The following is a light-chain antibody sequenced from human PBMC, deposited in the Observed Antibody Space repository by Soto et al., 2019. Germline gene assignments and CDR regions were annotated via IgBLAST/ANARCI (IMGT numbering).Light chain of an antibody. J-gene: IGKJ1*01. CDR1: QSVSSSY. CDR3: HQYGSA. Sequence: EIVLTQSPCTLSLSPGERATISCRASQSVSSSYLAWYQQKPGQAPRLLIYGASSRATGIPYRFSGSGSGTDFTLTISRLEPEDFALYYCHQYGSAFGQGTKVEIK. V-gene: IGKV3-20*01. CDR2: GAS.